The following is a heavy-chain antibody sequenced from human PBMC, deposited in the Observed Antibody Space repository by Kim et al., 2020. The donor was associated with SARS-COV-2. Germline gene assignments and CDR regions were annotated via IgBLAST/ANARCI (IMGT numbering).Heavy chain of an antibody. Sequence: SVKGRFTISRNNSKNTLYLQINSLRAEDTAVYYCAQMYYYDSSGYQGVDYWGQGTLVTVSS. V-gene: IGHV3-23*01. CDR3: AQMYYYDSSGYQGVDY. D-gene: IGHD3-22*01. J-gene: IGHJ4*02.